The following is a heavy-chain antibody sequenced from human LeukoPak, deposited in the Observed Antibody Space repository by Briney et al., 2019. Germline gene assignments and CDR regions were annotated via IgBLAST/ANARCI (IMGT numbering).Heavy chain of an antibody. D-gene: IGHD3-3*01. Sequence: PGGSLRLSCAASGFTFSSYAMSWVRQAPGKGLEWVSAISGSGGSTYYADSVKGRFTISRDNSKNTLYLQMNSLRAEDTAVYYCARSPGVYYDFWSGYRNAFDIWGQGTMVTVSS. CDR3: ARSPGVYYDFWSGYRNAFDI. CDR1: GFTFSSYA. V-gene: IGHV3-23*01. CDR2: ISGSGGST. J-gene: IGHJ3*02.